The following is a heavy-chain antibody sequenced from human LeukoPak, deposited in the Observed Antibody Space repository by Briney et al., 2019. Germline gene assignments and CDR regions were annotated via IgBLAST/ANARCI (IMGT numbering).Heavy chain of an antibody. CDR3: ARATGGPSGSYYCDY. CDR1: GGSFSGYY. D-gene: IGHD1-26*01. CDR2: INHSGST. J-gene: IGHJ4*02. Sequence: TSETLSLTCAVYGGSFSGYYWSWIRQPPGKGLEWIGEINHSGSTNYNPSLKSRVTISVDTSKNQFSLKLSSVTAADTAVYYCARATGGPSGSYYCDYWGQGTLVTVSS. V-gene: IGHV4-34*01.